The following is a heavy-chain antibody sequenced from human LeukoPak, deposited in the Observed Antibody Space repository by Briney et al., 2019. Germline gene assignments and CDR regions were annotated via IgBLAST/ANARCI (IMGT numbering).Heavy chain of an antibody. CDR2: MYYSGST. Sequence: PSETLSLTCTVSGDSISSYYWSWIRQPPGKGLECIGYMYYSGSTNYNPSLKSRVTMSVDTSKNQFSLKLSSVTAADTAVYYCAGGVPTPAFEIWGQGTMVTVSS. J-gene: IGHJ3*02. CDR1: GDSISSYY. V-gene: IGHV4-59*01. CDR3: AGGVPTPAFEI.